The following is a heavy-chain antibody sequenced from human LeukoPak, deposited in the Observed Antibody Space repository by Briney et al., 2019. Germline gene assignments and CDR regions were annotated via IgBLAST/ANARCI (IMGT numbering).Heavy chain of an antibody. CDR3: ARGIGTTPLADY. CDR1: GFTFSSHT. D-gene: IGHD1-7*01. Sequence: GGSLILSCAASGFTFSSHTMNWVRQAPGKGLEWVSSISTSSTYIYYADSVKGRFTISRDNAKSSLYLQMNSLRAEDTAVYYCARGIGTTPLADYWGQGTLVTVSS. V-gene: IGHV3-21*01. J-gene: IGHJ4*02. CDR2: ISTSSTYI.